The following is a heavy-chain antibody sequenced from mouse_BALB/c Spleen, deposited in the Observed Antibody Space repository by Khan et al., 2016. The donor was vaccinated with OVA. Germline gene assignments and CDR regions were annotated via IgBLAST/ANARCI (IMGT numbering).Heavy chain of an antibody. CDR2: ISSGGSYT. CDR3: ARLAYYYDSEGFAY. D-gene: IGHD1-1*01. CDR1: GFTFSTYG. V-gene: IGHV5-6*01. J-gene: IGHJ3*01. Sequence: VELVESGGDLVKPEGSLKLSCAASGFTFSTYGMSWVRQTPDKRLEWVATISSGGSYTYYPDSVQGRFTISRDNAKNTLHLQMSSLKSEDTAMFYCARLAYYYDSEGFAYWGQGTLVTVSA.